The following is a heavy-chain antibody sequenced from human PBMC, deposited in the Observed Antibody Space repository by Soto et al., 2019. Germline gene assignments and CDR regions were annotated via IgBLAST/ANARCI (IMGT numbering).Heavy chain of an antibody. CDR1: GGYITNYY. Sequence: QVQLQESGPGLVKPSETLSLTCTVSGGYITNYYCSWFRQPPGKGLEWIGYIQYNGYSAYNLSLRGLATMSMDTSKTQFSLMLESGTATDTAVYYCARHGFGSLHGLVDVWGQGTTVIVSS. D-gene: IGHD3-10*01. CDR2: IQYNGYS. CDR3: ARHGFGSLHGLVDV. V-gene: IGHV4-59*08. J-gene: IGHJ6*02.